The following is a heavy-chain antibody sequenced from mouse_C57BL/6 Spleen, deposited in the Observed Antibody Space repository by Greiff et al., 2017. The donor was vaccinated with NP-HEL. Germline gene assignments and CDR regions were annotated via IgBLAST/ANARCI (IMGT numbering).Heavy chain of an antibody. CDR1: GFSFTTYA. CDR2: IRSKSNNYAT. V-gene: IGHV10-1*01. Sequence: EVMLVESGGGLVQPKGSLKLSCAASGFSFTTYAMNWVRQAPGKGLEWVARIRSKSNNYATYYADSVKDRFTISRDDSESMLYLQMNNLKTEDTAMYYCVRQGGNYAWFAYWGQGTLVTVSA. CDR3: VRQGGNYAWFAY. D-gene: IGHD2-1*01. J-gene: IGHJ3*01.